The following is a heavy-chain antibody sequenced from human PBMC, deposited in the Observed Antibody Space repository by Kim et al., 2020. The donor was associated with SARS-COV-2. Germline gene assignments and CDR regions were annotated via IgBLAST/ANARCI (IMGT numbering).Heavy chain of an antibody. V-gene: IGHV2-5*02. CDR1: GFSLSTSGVG. CDR3: ARHYYFDDNWDFDL. CDR2: IYWDDDK. D-gene: IGHD3-22*01. Sequence: SGPTLVKPTQTLTLTCTFSGFSLSTSGVGVGWIRQPPGKALECLALIYWDDDKRYSPSLKSRLTITKDTSKNQVVLTMTNMDPVDTATYYCARHYYFDDNWDFDLWGRGTMVTVSS. J-gene: IGHJ2*01.